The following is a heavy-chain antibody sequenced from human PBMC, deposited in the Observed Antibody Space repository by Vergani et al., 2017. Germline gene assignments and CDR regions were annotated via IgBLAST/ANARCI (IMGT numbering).Heavy chain of an antibody. Sequence: QVQLQESGPGLVKPSETLSLTCTVSGGSISSHYWSWIRQPPGKGLEWIGYIYYSGSTNYNHSLKSRVTISVDTSKKQFSLRLSSVSAADTAVYYCARGCDFWSGDYLSGFFGPSPVCMDVWGQGTTVTVSS. V-gene: IGHV4-59*11. CDR1: GGSISSHY. D-gene: IGHD3-3*01. CDR2: IYYSGST. J-gene: IGHJ6*02. CDR3: ARGCDFWSGDYLSGFFGPSPVCMDV.